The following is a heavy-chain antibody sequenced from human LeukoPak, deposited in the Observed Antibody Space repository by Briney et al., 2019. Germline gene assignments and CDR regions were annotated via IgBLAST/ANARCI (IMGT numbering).Heavy chain of an antibody. CDR2: IYPGDSDT. CDR3: ARVDYGDYGGLDY. Sequence: GESLKISCKGSGYSFTNYWIGWVRQMPGKGLEWMGFIYPGDSDTKYSPSFQGQVTISADKSISIAYLQWSSLKASDTAMYYCARVDYGDYGGLDYWGQGTLVTVSS. CDR1: GYSFTNYW. V-gene: IGHV5-51*01. D-gene: IGHD4-17*01. J-gene: IGHJ4*02.